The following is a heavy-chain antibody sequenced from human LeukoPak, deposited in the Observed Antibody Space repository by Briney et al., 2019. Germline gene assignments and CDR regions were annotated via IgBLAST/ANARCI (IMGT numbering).Heavy chain of an antibody. CDR2: IYPGDSDT. CDR3: ARPRLNGWYYFDY. J-gene: IGHJ4*02. D-gene: IGHD6-19*01. Sequence: GESLKISCKGSGYSFTSYWIGWVRQMPGKGLEGRGIIYPGDSDTRYSPSFQGQVTISADKSISTAYLQWSSLTASDTAMYYCARPRLNGWYYFDYWGKGTLFTVSS. V-gene: IGHV5-51*01. CDR1: GYSFTSYW.